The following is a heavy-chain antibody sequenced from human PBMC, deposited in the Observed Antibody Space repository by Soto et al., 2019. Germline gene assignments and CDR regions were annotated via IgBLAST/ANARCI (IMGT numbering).Heavy chain of an antibody. V-gene: IGHV1-18*01. CDR3: ATENYCDYASNDHDAFDT. D-gene: IGHD4-17*01. CDR1: GYTFTSYG. J-gene: IGHJ3*02. CDR2: ISAYNGNT. Sequence: ASVKVSCKASGYTFTSYGISWVRQAPGQGLEWMGWISAYNGNTNYAQKLQGRVTMTTDTSTSTASMELRSLRSDDTAVYYCATENYCDYASNDHDAFDTWGQGTMVTVS.